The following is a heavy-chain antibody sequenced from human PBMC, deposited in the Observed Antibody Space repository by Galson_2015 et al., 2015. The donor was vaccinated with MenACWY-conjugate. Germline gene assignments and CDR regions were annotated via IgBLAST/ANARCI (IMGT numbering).Heavy chain of an antibody. V-gene: IGHV3-23*01. J-gene: IGHJ4*02. CDR2: IRKGGDRT. Sequence: SLRLSCAASGFTFSNYAMTWVRQAPGKGLEWVADIRKGGDRTYYADPVKGRFTISRVNSKNTLYLQMNSLRAEDTAVYYCAKVGSGSGWDIGGWGQGTPVTASS. D-gene: IGHD6-19*01. CDR3: AKVGSGSGWDIGG. CDR1: GFTFSNYA.